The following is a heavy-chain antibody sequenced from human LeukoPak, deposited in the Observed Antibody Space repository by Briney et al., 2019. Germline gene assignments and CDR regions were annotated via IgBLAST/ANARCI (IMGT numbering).Heavy chain of an antibody. J-gene: IGHJ4*02. V-gene: IGHV1-18*04. CDR3: ARVSGYENYYGDSDY. Sequence: GASVKVSFKASGYTFTSYGISWVRQAPGQGLEWMGWISAYNGNTNYAQKLQGRVTMTTDTSTSTAYMELRSLRSDDTAVYYCARVSGYENYYGDSDYWGQGTLVTVSS. D-gene: IGHD4-17*01. CDR2: ISAYNGNT. CDR1: GYTFTSYG.